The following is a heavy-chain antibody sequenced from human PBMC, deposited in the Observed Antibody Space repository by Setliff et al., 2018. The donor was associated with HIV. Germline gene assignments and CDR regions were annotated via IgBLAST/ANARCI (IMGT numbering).Heavy chain of an antibody. CDR2: VSYSGTT. D-gene: IGHD4-4*01. V-gene: IGHV4-39*07. Sequence: SETLSLTCTVSSGPFSSRHYWGWIRQSPGKGLEWIGSVSYSGTTYYNPSLRSRVTISIDTSKNQFSLKLSSVTAADTAMYYCARGRMATVLIRNWIDPWGQGSLVTVSS. CDR3: ARGRMATVLIRNWIDP. J-gene: IGHJ5*02. CDR1: SGPFSSRHY.